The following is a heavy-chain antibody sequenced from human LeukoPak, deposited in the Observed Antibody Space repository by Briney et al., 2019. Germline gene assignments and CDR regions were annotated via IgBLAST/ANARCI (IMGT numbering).Heavy chain of an antibody. CDR3: AKVYGSGSYYTHEGDY. Sequence: GGSLRLSCAASGFTFSSYAMSWVRQAPGKGLEWVSAISGSGGSTYYADSVKGRFTISRDNSKNTLYLQMNSLRAEDTAVYYCAKVYGSGSYYTHEGDYWGQGTLVTVSS. CDR1: GFTFSSYA. D-gene: IGHD3-10*01. J-gene: IGHJ4*02. V-gene: IGHV3-23*01. CDR2: ISGSGGST.